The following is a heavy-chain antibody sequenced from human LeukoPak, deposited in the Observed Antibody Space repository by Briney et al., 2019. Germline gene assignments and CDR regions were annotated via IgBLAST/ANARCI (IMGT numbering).Heavy chain of an antibody. CDR2: IYTSGST. CDR3: ARMAYSYGSWGDYFDY. V-gene: IGHV4-61*02. CDR1: GGSISSGSYY. D-gene: IGHD5-18*01. Sequence: PSETLSLTCTVSGGSISSGSYYWSWIRQPAGKGLEWIGRIYTSGSTNYNPSLKSRVTISVDTSKNQFSLKLSSVTAADTAVYYCARMAYSYGSWGDYFDYWGQGTLVTVSS. J-gene: IGHJ4*02.